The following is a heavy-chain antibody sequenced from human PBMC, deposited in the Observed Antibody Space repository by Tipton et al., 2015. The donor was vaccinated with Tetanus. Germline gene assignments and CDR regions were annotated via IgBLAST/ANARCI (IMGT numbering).Heavy chain of an antibody. CDR2: IYYSGST. D-gene: IGHD4-17*01. Sequence: TLSLTCTVSGGSISSSSYYWGWIRQPPGKGLEWIGSIYYSGSTYYNPSLKSRVTISVDTSKNQFSQKLSSVTAADTAVYYCARHDYGDYGAFDIWGQGTMVTVSS. CDR3: ARHDYGDYGAFDI. CDR1: GGSISSSSYY. V-gene: IGHV4-39*01. J-gene: IGHJ3*02.